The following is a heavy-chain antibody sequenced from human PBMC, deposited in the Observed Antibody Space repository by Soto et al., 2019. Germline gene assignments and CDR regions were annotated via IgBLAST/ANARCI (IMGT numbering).Heavy chain of an antibody. CDR1: GGSISSNNW. Sequence: QVQLQESGPGLVTPSGTLSLTCAVSGGSISSNNWWSWARQPPGKGLEWIGEIYHDGNTHYNPSRKTRATISVDKSKNHFALILSSLTAADTAVYYCAKLDGGGYWGQGALVTVSS. CDR2: IYHDGNT. D-gene: IGHD1-1*01. V-gene: IGHV4-4*02. J-gene: IGHJ4*02. CDR3: AKLDGGGY.